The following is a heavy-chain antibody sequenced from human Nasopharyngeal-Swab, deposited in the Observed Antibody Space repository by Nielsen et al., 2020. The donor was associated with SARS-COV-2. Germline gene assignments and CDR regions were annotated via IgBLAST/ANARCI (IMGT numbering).Heavy chain of an antibody. D-gene: IGHD3-22*01. J-gene: IGHJ3*02. CDR3: AREMGTYYYDSSGHYAFDI. V-gene: IGHV1-2*06. CDR1: GGTFSSYA. CDR2: INPNSGGT. Sequence: ASVKVSCKASGGTFSSYAISWVRQAPGQGLEWMGRINPNSGGTNYAQKFQGRVTMTRGTSISTAYMELSRLRSDDTAVYYCAREMGTYYYDSSGHYAFDIWGQGTMVTVSS.